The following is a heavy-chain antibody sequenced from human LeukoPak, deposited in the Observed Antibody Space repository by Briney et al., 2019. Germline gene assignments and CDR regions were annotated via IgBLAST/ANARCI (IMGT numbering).Heavy chain of an antibody. CDR1: GDSINNYY. J-gene: IGHJ4*02. CDR3: ARGEWEVNY. Sequence: SETLSLTCTVSGDSINNYYWTWIRQPPGKGLEWIGYIYYSGSTNYNPSLKSRVTISLDTSKTQFSLNLSSVTAADTAVYYCARGEWEVNYWGQGTLVTVSS. D-gene: IGHD1-26*01. CDR2: IYYSGST. V-gene: IGHV4-59*01.